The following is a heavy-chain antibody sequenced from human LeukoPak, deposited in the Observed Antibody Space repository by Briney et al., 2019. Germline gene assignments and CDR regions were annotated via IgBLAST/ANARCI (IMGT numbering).Heavy chain of an antibody. CDR2: IYYSGST. V-gene: IGHV4-59*01. Sequence: PSETLSLTCAVYGGSFSGYYWSWFRQPPGKGLEWIGYIYYSGSTNYNPSLKSRVTISVDTSKSQFSLKLSSVTAADTAVYYCASRKGFWGQGTLVTVSS. J-gene: IGHJ4*02. CDR3: ASRKGF. CDR1: GGSFSGYY.